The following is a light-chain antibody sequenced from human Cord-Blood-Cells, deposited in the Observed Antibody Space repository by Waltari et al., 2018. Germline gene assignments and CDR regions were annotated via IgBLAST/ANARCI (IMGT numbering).Light chain of an antibody. V-gene: IGKV3-11*01. CDR2: DAS. J-gene: IGKJ4*01. Sequence: EIVLTQSPATLSLSPGERATLSCRASQSVSSYLAWYQQKPRQAPRLLIYDASNRATGIPAMFSGSGSGTDFTLTISSLEPEDFAVYYCQQRSNWLTFGGGTKVEIK. CDR3: QQRSNWLT. CDR1: QSVSSY.